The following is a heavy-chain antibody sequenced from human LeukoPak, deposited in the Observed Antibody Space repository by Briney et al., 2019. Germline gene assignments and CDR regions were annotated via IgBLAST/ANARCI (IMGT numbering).Heavy chain of an antibody. Sequence: GASVKVSCKASGYRFTSYSIHWVRQAPGQRLEWMGSVDAGSDNRKYSQKFQGGVTITSDTSASTAYMELSSLRSEDTAVYYCSRKYSSSSPYYYYGMDVWGQGTTVTVSS. J-gene: IGHJ6*02. CDR3: SRKYSSSSPYYYYGMDV. D-gene: IGHD6-6*01. CDR1: GYRFTSYS. CDR2: VDAGSDNR. V-gene: IGHV1-3*01.